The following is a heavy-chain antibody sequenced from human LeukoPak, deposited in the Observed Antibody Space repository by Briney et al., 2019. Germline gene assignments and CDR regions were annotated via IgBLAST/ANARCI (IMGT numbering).Heavy chain of an antibody. Sequence: GSLRLSCAASGFTFSSYWMSWIRQPPGKGLEWIGTIYYTGRTYYSPSLKSRVTMSVDTSNNQFSLNLRSVTAADTAVYYCARRRYYDGSGYLEWGQGTLLSASS. CDR3: ARRRYYDGSGYLE. CDR1: GFTFSSYW. CDR2: IYYTGRT. J-gene: IGHJ1*01. D-gene: IGHD3-22*01. V-gene: IGHV4-39*01.